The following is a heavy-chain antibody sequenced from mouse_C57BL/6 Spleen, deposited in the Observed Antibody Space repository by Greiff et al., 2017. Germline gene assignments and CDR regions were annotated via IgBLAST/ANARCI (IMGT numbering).Heavy chain of an antibody. CDR2: IYPGDGDT. V-gene: IGHV1-80*01. J-gene: IGHJ2*01. CDR1: GYAFTSYW. CDR3: AKIDDYYLDD. D-gene: IGHD2-4*01. Sequence: QVQLQQSGAELVKPGASVKISCKASGYAFTSYWMNWVKQRPGKGLEWIGRIYPGDGDTNYNGKFKGKATLTADKSSSTAYMQLRSLTAEDSAVYFCAKIDDYYLDDWGQGTTLTVSS.